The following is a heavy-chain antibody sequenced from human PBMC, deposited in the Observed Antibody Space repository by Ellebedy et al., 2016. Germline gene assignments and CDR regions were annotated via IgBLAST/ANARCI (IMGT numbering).Heavy chain of an antibody. D-gene: IGHD3-10*01. CDR1: GYSFTSYW. V-gene: IGHV5-51*01. J-gene: IGHJ5*02. Sequence: GGSLRLXXKGSGYSFTSYWIGWVRQMPGKGLEWMGIIYPGDSDTRYSPSFQGQVTISADKSISTAYLQWSSLKASDTAMYYCARHSGSDNWFDPWGQGTLVTVSS. CDR3: ARHSGSDNWFDP. CDR2: IYPGDSDT.